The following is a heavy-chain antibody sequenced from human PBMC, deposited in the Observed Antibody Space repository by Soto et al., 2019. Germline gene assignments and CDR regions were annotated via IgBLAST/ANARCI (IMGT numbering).Heavy chain of an antibody. D-gene: IGHD6-19*01. CDR3: ARGRRQWLVQTHLNWFDP. V-gene: IGHV4-39*01. Sequence: SGTPFPTCPVSCCSLSRSSFYWGWVRPPPGEGLEWIGSIYYSGSTYYNPSLKSRVTISVDTSKNQFSLKLSSVTAADTAVYYCARGRRQWLVQTHLNWFDPWGQGTLVTVSS. CDR2: IYYSGST. CDR1: CCSLSRSSFY. J-gene: IGHJ5*02.